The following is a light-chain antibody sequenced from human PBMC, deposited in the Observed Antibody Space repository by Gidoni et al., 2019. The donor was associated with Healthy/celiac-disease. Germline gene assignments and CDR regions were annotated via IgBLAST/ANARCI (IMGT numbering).Light chain of an antibody. CDR3: QQWGT. CDR2: GAS. CDR1: QSVSSSY. V-gene: IGKV3-20*01. Sequence: EIVLTQSPGTLSLSPGERATLSCRASQSVSSSYLAWYQQKPGQAPRLLIYGASSRATGIPDRVSGSGSGTDFTLTISRLEPEDFAVYYCQQWGTFGQGTKVEIK. J-gene: IGKJ1*01.